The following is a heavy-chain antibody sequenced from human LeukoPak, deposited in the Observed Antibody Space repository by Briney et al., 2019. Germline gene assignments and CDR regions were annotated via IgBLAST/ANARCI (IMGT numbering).Heavy chain of an antibody. Sequence: GGSLRLSCAASGFTFSSYWMSWVRQAPGKGLEWVANIKQDGSEKYYVDSVKGRFTISRDNAKNSLYLQMNSLRAEDTAVYYCARTPLKGYDQLVGIVYWGQGTLVTVSS. CDR3: ARTPLKGYDQLVGIVY. CDR1: GFTFSSYW. V-gene: IGHV3-7*01. D-gene: IGHD5-12*01. J-gene: IGHJ4*02. CDR2: IKQDGSEK.